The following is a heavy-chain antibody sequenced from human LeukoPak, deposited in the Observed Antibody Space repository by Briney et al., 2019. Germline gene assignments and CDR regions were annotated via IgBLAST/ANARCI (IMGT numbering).Heavy chain of an antibody. CDR3: ARGGRGQQLAPTDY. Sequence: GGSLRLSCAASGFTFSGSAMHWVRQAPGKGLVWVSRINSDGSSTSYADSVKGRFTISRDNAKNTLYLQMNGLRAEDTAVYYCARGGRGQQLAPTDYWGQGTLVTVSS. D-gene: IGHD6-13*01. J-gene: IGHJ4*02. V-gene: IGHV3-74*01. CDR2: INSDGSST. CDR1: GFTFSGSA.